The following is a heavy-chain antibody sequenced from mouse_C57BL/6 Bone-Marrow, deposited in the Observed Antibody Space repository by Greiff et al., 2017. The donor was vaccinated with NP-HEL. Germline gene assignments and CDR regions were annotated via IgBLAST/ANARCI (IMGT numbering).Heavy chain of an antibody. V-gene: IGHV5-17*01. CDR2: ISSGSSTI. CDR1: GFTFSDYG. CDR3: ARAIYYGNYVWFAY. D-gene: IGHD2-1*01. Sequence: EVKVVESGGGLVKPGGSLKLSCAASGFTFSDYGMHWVRQAPEKGLEWVAYISSGSSTIYYADTVKGRFTISRDNAKNTLFLQMTSLRSEDTAMYYCARAIYYGNYVWFAYWGQGTLVTVSA. J-gene: IGHJ3*01.